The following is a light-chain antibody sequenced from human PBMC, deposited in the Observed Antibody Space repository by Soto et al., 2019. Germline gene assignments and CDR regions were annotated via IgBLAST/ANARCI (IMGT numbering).Light chain of an antibody. CDR1: HSFSGRS. CDR2: DTS. Sequence: EIVLTQSPDTLSLSPGERATLSCRASHSFSGRSLAWFQQKPGQAPRLLIYDTSTRATGTPDRFSGSGSGTYFTLTISRLEPEDFAVYYCQQYGDSPSITFGQGTRLDI. CDR3: QQYGDSPSIT. V-gene: IGKV3-20*01. J-gene: IGKJ5*01.